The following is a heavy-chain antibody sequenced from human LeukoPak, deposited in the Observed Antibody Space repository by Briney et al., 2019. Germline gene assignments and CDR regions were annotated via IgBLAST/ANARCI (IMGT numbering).Heavy chain of an antibody. CDR3: ARDMLSNGLFDN. D-gene: IGHD3-10*02. J-gene: IGHJ4*02. CDR1: GYTFTSYG. V-gene: IGHV1-18*01. CDR2: ISAYNGNT. Sequence: ASVKVSCKASGYTFTSYGISWVRQAPGQGLEWMGWISAYNGNTNYAQKLQGRVTMTADTSTSTAYMELRSLRSDDTAVYYCARDMLSNGLFDNWGQGTLVTVSS.